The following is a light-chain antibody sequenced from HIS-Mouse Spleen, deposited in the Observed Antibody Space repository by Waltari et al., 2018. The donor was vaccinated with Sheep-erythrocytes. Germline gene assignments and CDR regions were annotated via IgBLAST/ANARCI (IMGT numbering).Light chain of an antibody. V-gene: IGLV2-23*01. CDR2: EGS. J-gene: IGLJ3*02. CDR1: SRDVGGYNY. Sequence: QSALTQPASVFGSPGQSITISCTGTSRDVGGYNYASWSQQHPGKAPKLMIYEGSKRPSGVSNRFSGSKSGNTASLTISGLQAEDEADYYCCSYAGSSTWVFGGGTKLTVL. CDR3: CSYAGSSTWV.